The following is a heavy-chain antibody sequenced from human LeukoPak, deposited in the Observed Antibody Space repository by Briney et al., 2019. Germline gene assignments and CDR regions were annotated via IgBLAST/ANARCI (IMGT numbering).Heavy chain of an antibody. D-gene: IGHD5-18*01. J-gene: IGHJ2*01. CDR2: IDPSDSYT. Sequence: GESLKISCKGSGFRFTDYWITWVRQVPGKGLEWMGRIDPSDSYTNYRPSFQGHVTISGDKSINTAYLQWSSLKASDTAMYYCARLVDTATVGNWYLDLWGRGTLVTVSS. V-gene: IGHV5-10-1*01. CDR3: ARLVDTATVGNWYLDL. CDR1: GFRFTDYW.